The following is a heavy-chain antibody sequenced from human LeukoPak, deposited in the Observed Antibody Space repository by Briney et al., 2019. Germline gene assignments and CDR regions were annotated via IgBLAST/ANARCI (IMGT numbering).Heavy chain of an antibody. Sequence: PSETLSLTCTVSGGSISSSSYYWGWIRQPPGKGLEWIGSIYYSGSTYYNPSLKSRVTISVDTSKNQFSLKLSSVTAADTAVYYCATEIWFGELWRPNWFDPWGQGTLVTVSS. V-gene: IGHV4-39*01. D-gene: IGHD3-10*01. CDR2: IYYSGST. CDR1: GGSISSSSYY. CDR3: ATEIWFGELWRPNWFDP. J-gene: IGHJ5*02.